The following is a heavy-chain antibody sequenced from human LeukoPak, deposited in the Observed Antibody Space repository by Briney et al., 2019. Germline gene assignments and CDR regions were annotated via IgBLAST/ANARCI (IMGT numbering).Heavy chain of an antibody. J-gene: IGHJ3*02. D-gene: IGHD3-16*01. CDR1: GFTVRSNY. CDR3: ARVGAVGGVFRAFDI. CDR2: FYGGGST. Sequence: GESLRPSCAASGFTVRSNYMSWVRQAPGKGLEWVAGFYGGGSTDYADSVKGRFTISRDNSKNTLYLQMNSLGAEDTAVYYCARVGAVGGVFRAFDIWGQGTMVTVSS. V-gene: IGHV3-66*01.